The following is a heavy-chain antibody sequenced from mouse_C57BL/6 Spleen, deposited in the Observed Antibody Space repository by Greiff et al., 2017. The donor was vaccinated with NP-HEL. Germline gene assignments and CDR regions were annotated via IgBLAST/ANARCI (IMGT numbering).Heavy chain of an antibody. J-gene: IGHJ3*01. D-gene: IGHD2-1*01. CDR3: ARRALYGNSFAY. Sequence: EVMLVESGGDLVKPGGSLKLSCAASGFTFSSYGMSWVRQTPDKRRGWVATISSGGSYTYYPDSVKGRFTISRDNAKNTLYLQMSSLKSEDTAMYYCARRALYGNSFAYWGQGTLVTVSA. CDR1: GFTFSSYG. V-gene: IGHV5-6*02. CDR2: ISSGGSYT.